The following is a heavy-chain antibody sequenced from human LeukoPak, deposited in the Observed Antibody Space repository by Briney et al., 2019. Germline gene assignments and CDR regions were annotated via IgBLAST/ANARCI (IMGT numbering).Heavy chain of an antibody. J-gene: IGHJ4*02. V-gene: IGHV3-30-3*01. D-gene: IGHD3-3*01. CDR1: GFTFSSYA. CDR2: ISYDGSNK. Sequence: PGRSLRLSCAASGFTFSSYAMHWVRQAPGKGLEWVAVISYDGSNKYYADSVKGRFTISRDNSKNTLYLQMNSLRAEDTAVYYCAREATIFGVVTAYFDYWGQGTLVTVSS. CDR3: AREATIFGVVTAYFDY.